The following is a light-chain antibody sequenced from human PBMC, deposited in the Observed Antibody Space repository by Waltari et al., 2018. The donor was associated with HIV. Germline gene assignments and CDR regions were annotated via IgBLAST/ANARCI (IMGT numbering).Light chain of an antibody. CDR3: ATWDASLSGPV. J-gene: IGLJ2*01. CDR2: VNH. CDR1: SSTIASSP. Sequence: QSELTQPPSESGTPGQRVTISCSGCSSTIASSPVNWSQQLPGTAPQLLIYVNHQRPSGVPDRFSGSQSDTSASLAIGGLQSEDEADYYCATWDASLSGPVFGGGTKLTVL. V-gene: IGLV1-44*01.